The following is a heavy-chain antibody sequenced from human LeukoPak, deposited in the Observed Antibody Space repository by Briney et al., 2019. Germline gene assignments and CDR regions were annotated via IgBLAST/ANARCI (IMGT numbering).Heavy chain of an antibody. CDR3: ARGVYYGSGSYVFEY. Sequence: ASVKVSCKTSGYTFTNYHIQWGRQAPGQGLQWMGRINPKSGDTKFAQGFQGRVTLTRDTSIDTAYLEVTGLTSDDTAVYYCARGVYYGSGSYVFEYWGQGTQIIVSS. D-gene: IGHD3-10*01. J-gene: IGHJ4*02. V-gene: IGHV1-2*02. CDR2: INPKSGDT. CDR1: GYTFTNYH.